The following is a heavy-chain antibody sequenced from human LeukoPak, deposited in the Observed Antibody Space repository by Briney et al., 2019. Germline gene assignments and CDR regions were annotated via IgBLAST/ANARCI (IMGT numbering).Heavy chain of an antibody. Sequence: GGSLRLSCAASGFTFSSYWMTWVRQAPGKGLEWVANINQDGSERYYMDSVKGRFTVSRDDAKNSLYLQMNSLSVEDTAVYYCARDCSSTRCFRGGFDPWGQGTLVIVSS. CDR1: GFTFSSYW. CDR2: INQDGSER. J-gene: IGHJ5*02. D-gene: IGHD2-2*01. V-gene: IGHV3-7*01. CDR3: ARDCSSTRCFRGGFDP.